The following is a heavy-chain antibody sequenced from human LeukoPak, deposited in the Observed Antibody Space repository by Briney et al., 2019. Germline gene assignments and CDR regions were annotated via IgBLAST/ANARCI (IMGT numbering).Heavy chain of an antibody. CDR3: ARSTGYSYGYGYFDY. CDR1: GGSISRYY. J-gene: IGHJ4*02. Sequence: SETLSLTCTVPGGSISRYYWSWTPQPPGKGLEWIGYILYSGSTKYNPSLKSRVNISVDTSKNQFSLKLSSVTAADTAVYYCARSTGYSYGYGYFDYWGQGTLVTVSS. V-gene: IGHV4-59*01. CDR2: ILYSGST. D-gene: IGHD5-18*01.